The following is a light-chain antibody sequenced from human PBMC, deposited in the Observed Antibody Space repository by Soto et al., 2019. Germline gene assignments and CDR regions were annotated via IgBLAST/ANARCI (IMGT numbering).Light chain of an antibody. J-gene: IGLJ1*01. CDR2: EVS. CDR1: SSDVGAYNF. V-gene: IGLV2-14*01. CDR3: SSYTSSSTPFV. Sequence: QSVLTQPASVSGSPGQSITISCTGTSSDVGAYNFVSWYQQFPGKAPKLMIYEVSNRPSGVSDRFSGSKSGNTASLTISGLQAEDEADYFCSSYTSSSTPFVFGTGTKLTVL.